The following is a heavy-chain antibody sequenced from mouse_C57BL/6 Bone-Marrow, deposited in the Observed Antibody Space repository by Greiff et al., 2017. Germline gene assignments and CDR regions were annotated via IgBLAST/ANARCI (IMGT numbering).Heavy chain of an antibody. V-gene: IGHV5-4*01. CDR3: ARDPPYDY. CDR2: ISDGGSYT. CDR1: GFTFSSYA. J-gene: IGHJ2*01. Sequence: EVQRVESGGGLVKPGGSLKLSCAASGFTFSSYAMSWVRQTPEKRLEWVATISDGGSYTYYPDNVKGRFTISRDNAKNNLYLQMSHLKSEDTAMYYCARDPPYDYWGQGTTLTVSS.